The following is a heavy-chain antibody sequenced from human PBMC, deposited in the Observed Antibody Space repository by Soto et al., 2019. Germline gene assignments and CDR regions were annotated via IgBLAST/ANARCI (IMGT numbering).Heavy chain of an antibody. CDR3: ARDIRGRTNYFDP. V-gene: IGHV3-33*01. CDR1: GFRFGTYG. J-gene: IGHJ5*02. CDR2: IWYDGSKK. Sequence: QVQLVESGGGVVQPGRSLRLSCAGTGFRFGTYGLHWVRQAPGKGLEWVAVIWYDGSKKCYADSVRGRFTISRDDSRSALYLQMNSLRAEDTAVYYCARDIRGRTNYFDPWGEGTLVTVSS. D-gene: IGHD1-7*01.